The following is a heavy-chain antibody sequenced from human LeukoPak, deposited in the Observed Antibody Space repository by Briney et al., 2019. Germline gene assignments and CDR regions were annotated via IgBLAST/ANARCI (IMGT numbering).Heavy chain of an antibody. Sequence: GGSLRLSCAASGFTFSSYWMHWVRQAPGKGLVWVSRIHSDGSYTNYADSVKGRFTISRDNAKNTLYLQMNSLRAEDTAVYYCARDSGSYFYYWGQGTLVTVSS. CDR2: IHSDGSYT. J-gene: IGHJ4*02. CDR3: ARDSGSYFYY. CDR1: GFTFSSYW. V-gene: IGHV3-74*01. D-gene: IGHD1-26*01.